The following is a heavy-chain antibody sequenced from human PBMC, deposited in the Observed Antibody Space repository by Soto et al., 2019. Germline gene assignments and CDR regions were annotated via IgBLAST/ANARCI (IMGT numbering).Heavy chain of an antibody. J-gene: IGHJ6*02. Sequence: QVQLVQSGAEVKKPGSSVKVSCKASGGTFSNYAFSWVRQAPGQGLEWLGGIMPIFGRADYAQKFRGRVTINADESTTTAHMELSSLRSEDTADYYCASWVKEAGIGGNYYYGMDVWGQGTTVTVSS. CDR2: IMPIFGRA. CDR1: GGTFSNYA. D-gene: IGHD6-19*01. V-gene: IGHV1-69*12. CDR3: ASWVKEAGIGGNYYYGMDV.